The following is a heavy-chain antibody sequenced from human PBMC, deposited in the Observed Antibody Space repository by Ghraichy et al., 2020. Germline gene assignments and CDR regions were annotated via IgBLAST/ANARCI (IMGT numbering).Heavy chain of an antibody. Sequence: SQTLSLTCAISGDSVSSNSAAWNWIRQSPSRGLEWLGRTYYRSKWYNDYAVSVKSRITINPDTSKNQFSLQLNSVTPEDTAVYYCARVSWGIQLWLLSGAFDIWGQGTMVTVSS. CDR2: TYYRSKWYN. J-gene: IGHJ3*02. D-gene: IGHD5-18*01. CDR3: ARVSWGIQLWLLSGAFDI. CDR1: GDSVSSNSAA. V-gene: IGHV6-1*01.